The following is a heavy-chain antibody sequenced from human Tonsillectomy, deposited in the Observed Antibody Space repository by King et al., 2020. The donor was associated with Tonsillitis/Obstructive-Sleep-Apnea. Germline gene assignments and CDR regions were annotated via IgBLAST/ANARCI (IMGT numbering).Heavy chain of an antibody. Sequence: VQLVESGAEMKKPGESLKISCTGSGYIFTTYWIGWVRQMPGKGLEWMGIIYPGDSDTRYSASFQGQVTFSADKSVTTAYLQWSSLKASDTAMYYCARRSGCTGGRCSDSFDIWGQGTMVTVSS. CDR2: IYPGDSDT. J-gene: IGHJ3*02. CDR1: GYIFTTYW. V-gene: IGHV5-51*03. CDR3: ARRSGCTGGRCSDSFDI. D-gene: IGHD2-15*01.